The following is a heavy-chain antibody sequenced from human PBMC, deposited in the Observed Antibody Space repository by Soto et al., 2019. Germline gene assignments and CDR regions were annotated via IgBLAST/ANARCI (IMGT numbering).Heavy chain of an antibody. CDR3: AKRHYYGSGSFAVAT. Sequence: EVRLLESGGGLVQPGGSLRLSCAGSGFTFSSNAMSWVLQAPGKGLEWVSSVSGDGYASDYADSVKGRFTVSRHNSKNTLYLQMNSLRAADTAVYYCAKRHYYGSGSFAVATWGQGTLVTVSS. J-gene: IGHJ4*03. CDR1: GFTFSSNA. D-gene: IGHD3-10*01. CDR2: VSGDGYAS. V-gene: IGHV3-23*01.